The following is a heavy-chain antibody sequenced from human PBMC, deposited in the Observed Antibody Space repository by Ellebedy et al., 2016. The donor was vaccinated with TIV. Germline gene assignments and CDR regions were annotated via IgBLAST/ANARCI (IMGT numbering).Heavy chain of an antibody. D-gene: IGHD3-22*01. Sequence: GSLRLSXTVSGGSISSYYWSWIRQPAGKGLEWIGRIYTSGSTNYNPSLKSRVTMSVDTSKNQFSLKLSSVTAADTAVYYCARGALAYDSSGYYYFDYWGQGTLVTVSS. CDR2: IYTSGST. V-gene: IGHV4-4*07. CDR3: ARGALAYDSSGYYYFDY. J-gene: IGHJ4*02. CDR1: GGSISSYY.